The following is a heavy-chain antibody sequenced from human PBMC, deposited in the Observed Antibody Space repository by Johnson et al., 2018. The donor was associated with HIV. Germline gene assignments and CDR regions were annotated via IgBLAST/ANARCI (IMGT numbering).Heavy chain of an antibody. Sequence: QVHLVESGGGVVQPGRSLRVSCEVSGLTLTTIIVHWARQAPGKGLEWVSLISHDGTTTAYADSVKGRYTISRDISTNTVYLQMNSLSPEDTAVYYCAREDVSSGYAGTFDIWGQGTLVTVSS. J-gene: IGHJ3*02. CDR2: ISHDGTTT. D-gene: IGHD5-12*01. CDR3: AREDVSSGYAGTFDI. V-gene: IGHV3-30*04. CDR1: GLTLTTII.